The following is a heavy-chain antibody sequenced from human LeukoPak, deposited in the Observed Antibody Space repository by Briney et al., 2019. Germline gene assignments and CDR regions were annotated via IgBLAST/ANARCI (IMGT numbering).Heavy chain of an antibody. CDR1: GFTFSSYS. J-gene: IGHJ4*02. V-gene: IGHV3-48*04. Sequence: GGSLRLSCAASGFTFSSYSMNWVRQAPGKGLEWVSYISSSSSTIYYADSVKGRFTISRDNAKNSLYLQMNSLRAEDTAVYYCVRDGDTSGYTNWGQGTLVTVSS. CDR3: VRDGDTSGYTN. CDR2: ISSSSSTI. D-gene: IGHD3-22*01.